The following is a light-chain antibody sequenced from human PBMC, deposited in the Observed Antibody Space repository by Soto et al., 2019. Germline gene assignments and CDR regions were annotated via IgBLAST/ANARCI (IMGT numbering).Light chain of an antibody. CDR1: QSVTNSY. J-gene: IGKJ3*01. V-gene: IGKV3-20*01. CDR2: DAS. CDR3: QQYGRSPGLLT. Sequence: EIVLTQSPGTLSLSPGERVILSCRASQSVTNSYLAWYQQKPGQAPRLLIYDASTRATGIPDRFSGSGSGTDFTLTISRLEPEDFAVYYCQQYGRSPGLLTFGPGTKVDIK.